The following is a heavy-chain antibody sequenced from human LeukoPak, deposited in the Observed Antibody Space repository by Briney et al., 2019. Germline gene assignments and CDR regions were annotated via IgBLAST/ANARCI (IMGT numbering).Heavy chain of an antibody. CDR1: GFAFSSFA. J-gene: IGHJ2*01. Sequence: PGGSLRLSCTASGFAFSSFAMHWVRQAPGKGLEWVAFMSSDVSKKYYADSVKGRFTISRDNSKKTLYLHMNSLRAEDTAVYYCAREDSPYFDLWGRGTLVTVSS. D-gene: IGHD2-15*01. CDR2: MSSDVSKK. CDR3: AREDSPYFDL. V-gene: IGHV3-30*01.